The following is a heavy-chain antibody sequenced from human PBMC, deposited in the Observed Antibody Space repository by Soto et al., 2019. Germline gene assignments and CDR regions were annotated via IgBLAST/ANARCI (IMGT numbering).Heavy chain of an antibody. V-gene: IGHV3-23*01. D-gene: IGHD4-17*01. J-gene: IGHJ4*02. Sequence: VVPQRLSWAAAGGTCGNYAGSWILQAPGKGLEWVSAISGSGGSTYYADSVKGRFTISRDNSKNTLYLQMNSLRAEDTAVYYCAKDRKWPVTTWGNFDYWGQGPLVTVSS. CDR1: GGTCGNYA. CDR3: AKDRKWPVTTWGNFDY. CDR2: ISGSGGST.